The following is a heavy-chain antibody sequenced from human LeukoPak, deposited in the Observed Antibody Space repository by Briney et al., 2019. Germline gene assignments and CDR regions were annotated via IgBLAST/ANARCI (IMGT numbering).Heavy chain of an antibody. CDR1: GFTFSSYA. D-gene: IGHD2-15*01. V-gene: IGHV3-23*01. Sequence: GGSLRLSCAASGFTFSSYAMSWVRQAPGKGLEWVSGISGSGGSTYYADSVKGRFTISRDNSKNTLYLQMNSLRAEDTAVYYCAKARGEIVVSRFDSWGQGTLVTVSS. CDR2: ISGSGGST. J-gene: IGHJ5*01. CDR3: AKARGEIVVSRFDS.